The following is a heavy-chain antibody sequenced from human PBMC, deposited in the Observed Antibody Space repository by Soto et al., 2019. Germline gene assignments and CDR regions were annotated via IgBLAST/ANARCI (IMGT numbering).Heavy chain of an antibody. V-gene: IGHV1-8*01. CDR3: GRGVSAGIDH. Sequence: ASVKVSCKTSGYSFTSLDINWVRQAPGQGPEWMGWMNPSRGKTGYAQKFQDRVIMARDTSTSTAYMELRSLRYEDTAVYYCGRGVSAGIDHWGQGTLVTVSS. J-gene: IGHJ4*02. CDR2: MNPSRGKT. D-gene: IGHD6-13*01. CDR1: GYSFTSLD.